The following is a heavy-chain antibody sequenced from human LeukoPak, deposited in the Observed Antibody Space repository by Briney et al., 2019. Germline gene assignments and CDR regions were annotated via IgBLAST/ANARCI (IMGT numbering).Heavy chain of an antibody. J-gene: IGHJ6*03. CDR2: IYYSGST. D-gene: IGHD3-3*01. Sequence: PSETLSLTCTVSGGSISSHYWSWIRQPPGKGLEWIGYIYYSGSTNYNPSLKSRDTISVDTSKNQFSLKLSSVTAADTAVYYCARGVTIFGVVIDYFFYYMDVWGKGTTVTVSS. CDR1: GGSISSHY. CDR3: ARGVTIFGVVIDYFFYYMDV. V-gene: IGHV4-59*11.